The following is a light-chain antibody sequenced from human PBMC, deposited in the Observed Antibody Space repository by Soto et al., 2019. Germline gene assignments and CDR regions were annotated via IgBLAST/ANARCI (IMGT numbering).Light chain of an antibody. CDR1: SSNIGAGYD. J-gene: IGLJ1*01. CDR2: LNI. CDR3: QSYDTSLSGYV. V-gene: IGLV1-40*01. Sequence: QSVLTQPPSVSGAPGQRVTISCTGSSSNIGAGYDVHWYQHLPGTAPKLLIYLNINRPSGVPDRFSGSTSGTSASLSITGLQAEDEADYYCQSYDTSLSGYVFGTGTKVTV.